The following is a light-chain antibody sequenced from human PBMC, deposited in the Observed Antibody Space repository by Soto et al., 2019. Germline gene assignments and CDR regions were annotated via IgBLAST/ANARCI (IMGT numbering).Light chain of an antibody. Sequence: DIQMTQTPSSLSASVGDRVTITCQASQDIKKYLNWYQHKPGKAPKLLIYDASNLETGVPSRFSGSGSGTDFSFNISSLQPEDMATYYCQQYDDYPITFGQGTRLEIK. V-gene: IGKV1-33*01. J-gene: IGKJ5*01. CDR2: DAS. CDR3: QQYDDYPIT. CDR1: QDIKKY.